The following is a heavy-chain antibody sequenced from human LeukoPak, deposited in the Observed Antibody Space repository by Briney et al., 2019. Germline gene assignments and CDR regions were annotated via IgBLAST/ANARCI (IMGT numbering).Heavy chain of an antibody. CDR3: ARAGYCSSTSCYPGGDYYCYMDV. Sequence: GGSLRLSCAASGFTFSNYWMTWVRQAPGKGLEWVANIKQDGSEKYYVDSVKGRVTISRDNAKNSLFLQMNSLRAEDTAVYYCARAGYCSSTSCYPGGDYYCYMDVWGKGTTVTVSS. J-gene: IGHJ6*03. V-gene: IGHV3-7*01. D-gene: IGHD2-2*01. CDR1: GFTFSNYW. CDR2: IKQDGSEK.